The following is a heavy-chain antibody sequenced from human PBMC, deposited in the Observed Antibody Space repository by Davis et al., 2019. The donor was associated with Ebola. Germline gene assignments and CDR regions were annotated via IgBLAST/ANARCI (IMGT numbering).Heavy chain of an antibody. CDR1: GFTFSSYA. CDR3: ARRPMVRGVSKHYGMDV. V-gene: IGHV3-30-3*01. CDR2: ISYDGSNK. Sequence: PGGSLRLSCAASGFTFSSYAMHWVRQAPGKGLEWVAVISYDGSNKYYADSVKGRFTISRDNSKNTLYLQMNSLRAEDTAVYYCARRPMVRGVSKHYGMDVWGQGTTVTVSS. D-gene: IGHD3-10*01. J-gene: IGHJ6*02.